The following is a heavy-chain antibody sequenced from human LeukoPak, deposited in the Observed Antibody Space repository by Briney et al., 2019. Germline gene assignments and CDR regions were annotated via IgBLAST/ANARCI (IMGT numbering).Heavy chain of an antibody. D-gene: IGHD6-6*01. CDR3: ARWSSSSLWY. Sequence: SETLSLTCTVSGGSISSYYWSWIRQPPGKGLEWIGYIYYSGSTNYNPSLKSRVTMSVDTSKNQFSLKLSSVTAADTAVYYCARWSSSSLWYWGQGTLVTVSS. CDR1: GGSISSYY. V-gene: IGHV4-59*12. CDR2: IYYSGST. J-gene: IGHJ4*02.